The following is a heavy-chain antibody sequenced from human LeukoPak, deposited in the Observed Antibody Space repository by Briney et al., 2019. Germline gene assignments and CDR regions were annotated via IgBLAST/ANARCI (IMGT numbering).Heavy chain of an antibody. J-gene: IGHJ4*02. CDR1: GFTFSSYG. Sequence: GGSLRLSCAASGFTFSSYGMHWVRQAPGKGLEGVAVISNDGSNKHYADSVKGRFTISRDNSKNTLYLQMNSLRAEGTAVYYCAKDLTGVNYCLDQWGQGTLVTVSS. V-gene: IGHV3-30*18. CDR3: AKDLTGVNYCLDQ. CDR2: ISNDGSNK. D-gene: IGHD1-7*01.